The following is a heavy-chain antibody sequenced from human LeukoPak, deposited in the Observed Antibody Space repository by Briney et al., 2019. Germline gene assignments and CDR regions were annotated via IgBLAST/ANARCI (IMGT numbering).Heavy chain of an antibody. CDR3: ARDKGLEWPADY. CDR1: GFTFSSYS. V-gene: IGHV3-23*01. CDR2: ISASGGTT. Sequence: GGSLRLSCAASGFTFSSYSMNWVRQAPGKGLEWVSGISASGGTTHYADSVKGRFTISRDNAKNILHLQMNSLRLDDTAVYYCARDKGLEWPADYWGQGILVAVSS. J-gene: IGHJ4*02. D-gene: IGHD1-1*01.